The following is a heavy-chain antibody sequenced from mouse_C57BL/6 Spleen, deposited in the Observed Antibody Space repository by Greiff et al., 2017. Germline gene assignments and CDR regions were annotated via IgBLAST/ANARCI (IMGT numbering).Heavy chain of an antibody. J-gene: IGHJ1*03. D-gene: IGHD2-12*01. V-gene: IGHV1-81*01. CDR2: IYPRSGNT. Sequence: QVQLKESGAELARPGASVKLSCKASGYTFTSYGISWVKQRTGQGLEWIGEIYPRSGNTYYNEKFKGKATLTADKSSSTAYMELRSLTSEDSAVYFCASGSYDGDWYFDVWGTGTTVTVSS. CDR3: ASGSYDGDWYFDV. CDR1: GYTFTSYG.